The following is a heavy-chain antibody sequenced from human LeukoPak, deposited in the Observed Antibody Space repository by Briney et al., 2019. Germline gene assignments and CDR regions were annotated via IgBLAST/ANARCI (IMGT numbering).Heavy chain of an antibody. CDR3: AREARTYYDFWSGPIDY. D-gene: IGHD3-3*01. J-gene: IGHJ4*02. V-gene: IGHV3-74*01. Sequence: GGSLRLSCAASGFTFSSYWMHWVRQAPGKGLAWVSRINSDGSSTSYADSVKGRFTISRDNAKNTLYLQMNSLRAEDTAVYYCAREARTYYDFWSGPIDYWGQGTLVTVSS. CDR1: GFTFSSYW. CDR2: INSDGSST.